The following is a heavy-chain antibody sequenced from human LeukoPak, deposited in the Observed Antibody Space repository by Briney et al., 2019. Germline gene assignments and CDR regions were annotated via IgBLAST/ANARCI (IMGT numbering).Heavy chain of an antibody. CDR2: IKKDGSEI. J-gene: IGHJ4*02. Sequence: GGSLRLSCAASGFAFSTYWMSWVRQAPGKGREWVANIKKDGSEIYYVDSVKGRFTISRDNAKNSVYLQMNSLRAEDTAVYYCVGFGAAPLGSDCWGQGTLVTVSS. V-gene: IGHV3-7*01. CDR1: GFAFSTYW. CDR3: VGFGAAPLGSDC. D-gene: IGHD3-3*01.